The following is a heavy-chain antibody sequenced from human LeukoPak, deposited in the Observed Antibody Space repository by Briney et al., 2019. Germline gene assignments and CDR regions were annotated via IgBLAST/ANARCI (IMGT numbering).Heavy chain of an antibody. D-gene: IGHD3-22*01. CDR1: GFSFGTYA. V-gene: IGHV3-23*01. CDR2: VSGSGGNT. J-gene: IGHJ4*02. Sequence: GGSLRLSCAASGFSFGTYAMTWVRQAPGRGLECVSTVSGSGGNTYYTDSVKGRFTISRDNSKNTLFLQMSSLRAEDTALYYCTKGGVVSAFGYWGQGVLVTVSS. CDR3: TKGGVVSAFGY.